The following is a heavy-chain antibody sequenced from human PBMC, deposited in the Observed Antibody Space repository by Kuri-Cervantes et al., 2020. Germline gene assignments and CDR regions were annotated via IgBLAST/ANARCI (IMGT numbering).Heavy chain of an antibody. J-gene: IGHJ4*02. Sequence: GGSLTLSCAASGFTFSSYAMSRVRQAPGKGLEWVSAISGSGGSTYYADSVKGRFTISRDNSKNTLYLQMNSLRAEDTAVYYCAKDSEWFAGHFDYWGQGTLVTVSS. CDR2: ISGSGGST. CDR3: AKDSEWFAGHFDY. CDR1: GFTFSSYA. D-gene: IGHD3-3*01. V-gene: IGHV3-23*01.